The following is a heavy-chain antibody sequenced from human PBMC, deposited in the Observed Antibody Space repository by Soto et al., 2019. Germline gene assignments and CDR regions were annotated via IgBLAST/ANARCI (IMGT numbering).Heavy chain of an antibody. CDR3: ARVGCSSTSCYARVYYYMDV. D-gene: IGHD2-2*01. J-gene: IGHJ6*03. Sequence: SETLSLTCTVSGGSISSYYWSWIRQPPGKGLEWIGYIYYSGSTNYNPSLKSRVTISVDTSKNQFSLKLSSVTAADTAVYYCARVGCSSTSCYARVYYYMDVWGKGTTVTVSS. V-gene: IGHV4-59*01. CDR2: IYYSGST. CDR1: GGSISSYY.